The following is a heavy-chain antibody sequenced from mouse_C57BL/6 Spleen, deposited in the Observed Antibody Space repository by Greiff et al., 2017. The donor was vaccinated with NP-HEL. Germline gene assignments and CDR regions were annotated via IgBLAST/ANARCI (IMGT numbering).Heavy chain of an antibody. Sequence: QVQLKESGPGLVQPSQSLSITCTVSGFSLTSYGVHWVRQSPGKGLEWLGVIWSGGSTDYNAAFISRLSISKDNSKSQVFFKMNSLQADDTAIYYCARNSPTTVVARNYAMDYWGQGTSVTVSS. CDR2: IWSGGST. J-gene: IGHJ4*01. D-gene: IGHD1-1*01. CDR3: ARNSPTTVVARNYAMDY. V-gene: IGHV2-2*01. CDR1: GFSLTSYG.